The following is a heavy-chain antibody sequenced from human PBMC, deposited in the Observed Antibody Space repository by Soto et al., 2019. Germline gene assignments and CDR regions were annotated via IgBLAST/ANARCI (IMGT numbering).Heavy chain of an antibody. J-gene: IGHJ4*02. CDR3: ARISGYSYSLPPYFDY. CDR2: IYYSGST. CDR1: VGSVSSGSYY. V-gene: IGHV4-61*01. D-gene: IGHD5-18*01. Sequence: QVQLQESGPGLVKPSETLSLTCTVSVGSVSSGSYYWSWIRQPPVKGLEWIGYIYYSGSTNYNPSLKSGVTISVDTTKNQFTLKLRSVTAADTDVYYCARISGYSYSLPPYFDYWGLGTLVTVSS.